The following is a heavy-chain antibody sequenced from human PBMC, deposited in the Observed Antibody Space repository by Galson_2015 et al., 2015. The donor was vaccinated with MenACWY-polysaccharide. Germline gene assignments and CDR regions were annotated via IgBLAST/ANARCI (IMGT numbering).Heavy chain of an antibody. CDR1: GFTFTNYA. J-gene: IGHJ5*02. Sequence: SLRLSCAASGFTFTNYAMNWVRQAPGKGLEWVSSIGGSGTTYYADSVKGRFTISRDNSKNMVYLQMNSLRAEDTAIYYCAREPTFSDGSFGCFDPWGQGTLVTVSS. D-gene: IGHD3-10*01. CDR3: AREPTFSDGSFGCFDP. CDR2: IGGSGTT. V-gene: IGHV3-23*01.